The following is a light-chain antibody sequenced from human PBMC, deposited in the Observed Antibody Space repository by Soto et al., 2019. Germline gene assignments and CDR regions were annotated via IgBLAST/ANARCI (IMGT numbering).Light chain of an antibody. J-gene: IGLJ1*01. V-gene: IGLV2-14*01. CDR3: SSYTTSSTPYV. CDR2: DVT. Sequence: QSVLTQPASVSGSPGQSITISCTGASSDVGGYNYVSWYQQHPVKAPKLMIYDVTNRPSGVSDRFSGSKSGNTASLTISGLQAEDEADYYCSSYTTSSTPYVSGTGPKVTVL. CDR1: SSDVGGYNY.